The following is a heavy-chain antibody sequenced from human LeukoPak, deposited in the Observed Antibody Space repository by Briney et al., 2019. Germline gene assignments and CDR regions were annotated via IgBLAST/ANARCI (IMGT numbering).Heavy chain of an antibody. D-gene: IGHD6-13*01. Sequence: GGSLRLSCATSGFTFSSYAMHWVRQAPGKGLEWVAVISYDGSNKYYADSVKGRFTISRDNSKNTLYLQMNSLRAEDTAVYYCARDALAAAGFYYYYYMDVWGKGTTVTVSS. CDR3: ARDALAAAGFYYYYYMDV. CDR1: GFTFSSYA. V-gene: IGHV3-30*04. CDR2: ISYDGSNK. J-gene: IGHJ6*03.